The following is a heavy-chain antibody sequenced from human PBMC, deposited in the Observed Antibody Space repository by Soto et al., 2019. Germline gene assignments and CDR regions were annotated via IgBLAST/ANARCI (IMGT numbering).Heavy chain of an antibody. CDR3: ARTSAAGKYYYGMDV. CDR2: IYPGDSDT. Sequence: PGESLKISCKGSGYSFNSYWISWVRQMLGKGLEWMGIIYPGDSDTRYSPSFQGQVTISADKSISTAYLQWSSLKASDTAMYYCARTSAAGKYYYGMDVWGQGTTVTVSS. CDR1: GYSFNSYW. V-gene: IGHV5-51*01. J-gene: IGHJ6*02. D-gene: IGHD6-13*01.